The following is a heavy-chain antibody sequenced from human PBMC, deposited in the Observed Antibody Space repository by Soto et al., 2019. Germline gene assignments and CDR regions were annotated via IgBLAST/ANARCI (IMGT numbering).Heavy chain of an antibody. Sequence: LSLTCTVSGDSINNYYWTWIRQPPGKGLEWIGYIYDSGSTSYNPPLKSRLTISVDASKNQFSLKLRSVTAADTAVYYCARGTKYYYQGMDVWGQGTTVTV. V-gene: IGHV4-59*01. CDR2: IYDSGST. J-gene: IGHJ6*02. CDR3: ARGTKYYYQGMDV. CDR1: GDSINNYY.